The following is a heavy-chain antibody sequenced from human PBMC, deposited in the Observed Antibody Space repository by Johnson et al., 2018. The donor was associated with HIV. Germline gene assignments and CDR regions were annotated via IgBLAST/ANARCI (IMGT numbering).Heavy chain of an antibody. CDR2: IYYDGSNK. J-gene: IGHJ3*02. V-gene: IGHV3-33*06. D-gene: IGHD1-26*01. CDR1: GFTFSSYG. Sequence: QMQLVESGGGLVQPGRSLRLSCAASGFTFSSYGMHWVRQAPGKGLEWVAVIYYDGSNKYFADSVKGRFTISRDNSKKTRYLQMNSLRAEDTGVYYCVKDLGSPGIPAAFEIWGQGTRVTVSS. CDR3: VKDLGSPGIPAAFEI.